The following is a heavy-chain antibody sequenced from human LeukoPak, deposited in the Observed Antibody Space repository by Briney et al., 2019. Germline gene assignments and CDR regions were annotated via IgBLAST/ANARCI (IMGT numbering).Heavy chain of an antibody. CDR3: ARGGDYFAY. Sequence: SETLSLTFDVSYGSINSGDYSWSWIRQPPGKGLEWIGNIYRSGSASYNPSLKSRVTISVDLSKNQFSLKLNSVTAADTAVYYCARGGDYFAYWGQGTLVTVSS. CDR1: YGSINSGDYS. CDR2: IYRSGSA. V-gene: IGHV4-30-2*01. D-gene: IGHD3-16*01. J-gene: IGHJ4*02.